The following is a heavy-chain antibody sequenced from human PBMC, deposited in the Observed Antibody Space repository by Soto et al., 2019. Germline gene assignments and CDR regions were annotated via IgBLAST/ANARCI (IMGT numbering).Heavy chain of an antibody. CDR2: IKHDGSEK. CDR1: GLTFSKYW. CDR3: AREETAWPLAYGLDV. Sequence: PGGSLRLSCATSGLTFSKYWMTWVRQAPGKGLEWVATIKHDGSEKSNLDSVKGRFTISRDNAKNSLSLQMNSLRAEDTGVYYCAREETAWPLAYGLDVWGQGTTVTVSS. V-gene: IGHV3-7*01. D-gene: IGHD2-21*02. J-gene: IGHJ6*02.